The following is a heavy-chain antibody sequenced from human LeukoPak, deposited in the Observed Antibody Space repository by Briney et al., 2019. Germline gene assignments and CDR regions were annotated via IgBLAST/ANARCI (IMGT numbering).Heavy chain of an antibody. V-gene: IGHV3-21*01. Sequence: PGGSLRLSCAASGFTFSSYSMNWVRQAPGKGLEWVSSISSSSSYIYYADSVKGRFTISRDNAKNSLCLQMNSLRAEDTAVYYCATVVAPTRYYFDYWGQGTLVTVSS. D-gene: IGHD4-23*01. CDR1: GFTFSSYS. CDR2: ISSSSSYI. J-gene: IGHJ4*02. CDR3: ATVVAPTRYYFDY.